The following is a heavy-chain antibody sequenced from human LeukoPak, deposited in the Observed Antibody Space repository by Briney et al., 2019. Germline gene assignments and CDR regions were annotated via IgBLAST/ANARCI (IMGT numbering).Heavy chain of an antibody. CDR1: GFTFSSYR. CDR2: ISSSSSYI. D-gene: IGHD5-18*01. CDR3: ARGAGGYSYGLNFDY. Sequence: SGGSLRLSCAASGFTFSSYRMTWVRQAPGQGLEWVSSISSSSSYIYYADSVKGRFTISRDNAKNSLYLQMNSLRAEDTAVYYCARGAGGYSYGLNFDYWGQGALVTVSS. J-gene: IGHJ4*02. V-gene: IGHV3-21*01.